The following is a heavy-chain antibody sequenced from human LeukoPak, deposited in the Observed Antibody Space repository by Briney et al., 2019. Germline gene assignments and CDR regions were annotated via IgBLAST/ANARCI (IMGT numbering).Heavy chain of an antibody. D-gene: IGHD3-22*01. V-gene: IGHV3-48*02. CDR1: GFTFSSYS. CDR2: ISSSSSII. Sequence: PGGSLRLSCAASGFTFSSYSMNWVRQAPGKGLEWVSYISSSSSIIYYADSVKGRFTISRDNAKNSLYLQMNSLRDEDTAVYYCAIYNYYDSSGYYYFDYWGQGTLVTVSS. J-gene: IGHJ4*02. CDR3: AIYNYYDSSGYYYFDY.